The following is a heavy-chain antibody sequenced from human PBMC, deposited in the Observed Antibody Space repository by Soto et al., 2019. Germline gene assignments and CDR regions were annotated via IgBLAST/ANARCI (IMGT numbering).Heavy chain of an antibody. CDR1: GGSFSGYY. CDR2: INHSGST. D-gene: IGHD3-3*01. V-gene: IGHV4-34*01. J-gene: IGHJ5*02. Sequence: QVQLQQWGAGLLKPSETLSLTCAVYGGSFSGYYWNWIRQPPGKGLEWIGEINHSGSTNYNPSLKSRVTMSVDSSKIQFSLKLSSVTAADTAVYYCARGAPITIFGLVTGDWGFDPWGQGTLVTVSS. CDR3: ARGAPITIFGLVTGDWGFDP.